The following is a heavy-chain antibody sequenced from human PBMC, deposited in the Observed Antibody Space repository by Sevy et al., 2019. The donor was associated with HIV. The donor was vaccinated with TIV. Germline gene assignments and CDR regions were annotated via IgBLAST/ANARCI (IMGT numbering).Heavy chain of an antibody. Sequence: SGPTLVNPTQTLTLTCTFSGFSLSATGVGVGWIRQPPGKALEWLAVIYWDDDERYSPSLRNRVAITKDTSKNQVVLTLTNMDPVDTGTYYCAHTAAARPNWFDPWGQGTLVTVSS. CDR1: GFSLSATGVG. D-gene: IGHD6-6*01. CDR3: AHTAAARPNWFDP. J-gene: IGHJ5*02. CDR2: IYWDDDE. V-gene: IGHV2-5*02.